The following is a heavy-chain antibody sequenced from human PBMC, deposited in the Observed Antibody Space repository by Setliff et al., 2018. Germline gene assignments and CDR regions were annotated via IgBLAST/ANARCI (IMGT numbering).Heavy chain of an antibody. CDR2: MNPNSGNT. CDR1: GYTFTSYD. CDR3: ARAVTYYDILTGQHHYDAFDI. V-gene: IGHV1-18*01. D-gene: IGHD3-9*01. J-gene: IGHJ3*02. Sequence: GASVKVSCKASGYTFTSYDINWVRQATGQGLEWMGWMNPNSGNTNYAQKLQGRVTMTTDTSTSTAYMELRSLRSDDTAVYYCARAVTYYDILTGQHHYDAFDIWGQGTMVTVSS.